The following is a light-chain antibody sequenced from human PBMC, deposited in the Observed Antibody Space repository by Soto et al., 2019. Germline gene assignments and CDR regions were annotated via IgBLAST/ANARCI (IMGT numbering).Light chain of an antibody. CDR3: CSYAGSYTVV. J-gene: IGLJ2*01. CDR1: SSDVGGYNY. V-gene: IGLV2-11*01. CDR2: DVS. Sequence: QSALTQPRSVSGSPGQSVTISCTGTSSDVGGYNYVSWYQQHPGKAPKLMIYDVSKRPSGVPDRFSGPKSGNTASLTISGLQADDEADYYCCSYAGSYTVVFGGGTKLTVL.